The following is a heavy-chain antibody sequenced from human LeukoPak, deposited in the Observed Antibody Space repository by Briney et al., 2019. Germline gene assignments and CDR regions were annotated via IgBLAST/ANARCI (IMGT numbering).Heavy chain of an antibody. J-gene: IGHJ4*02. CDR2: IWYDGSNK. CDR3: ARKPLSYSDYEVDY. CDR1: GFSFRDYW. D-gene: IGHD4-11*01. V-gene: IGHV3-33*08. Sequence: GGSLRLSCAASGFSFRDYWMSWVRQAPGKGLEWVAVIWYDGSNKYYADSVKGRFTISRDNSKNTLYLHMNSLRAEDTAVYYCARKPLSYSDYEVDYWGQGTLVTVSS.